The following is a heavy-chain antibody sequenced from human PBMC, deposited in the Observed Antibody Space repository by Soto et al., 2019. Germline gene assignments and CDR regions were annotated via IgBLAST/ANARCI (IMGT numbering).Heavy chain of an antibody. D-gene: IGHD2-15*01. CDR2: ISYDGSNK. J-gene: IGHJ4*02. Sequence: QVQLVESGGGVVQPGRSLRLSCAASGFTFSSYGMHWVRQAPGKGLEWVAVISYDGSNKYYADSVKGRFTISRDNSKNTLYLQMSSLRAEDTAVYYCAKEPDIVVVVAAQGGVDYWGQGTLVTVSS. CDR3: AKEPDIVVVVAAQGGVDY. CDR1: GFTFSSYG. V-gene: IGHV3-30*18.